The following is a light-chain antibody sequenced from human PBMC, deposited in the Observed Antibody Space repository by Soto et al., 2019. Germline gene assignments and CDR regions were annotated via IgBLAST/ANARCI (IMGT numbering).Light chain of an antibody. Sequence: QSVLTQPPSASGSPGQSVTISCTGTSSDVGAHNFVSWHQQHPGKAPQLMVYEVSKRPSGVPDRFSGSKSGNTASLTVSGLQAEDEADYYRSSYAGSNNYVFGTGTKLTVL. CDR3: SSYAGSNNYV. J-gene: IGLJ1*01. CDR2: EVS. CDR1: SSDVGAHNF. V-gene: IGLV2-8*01.